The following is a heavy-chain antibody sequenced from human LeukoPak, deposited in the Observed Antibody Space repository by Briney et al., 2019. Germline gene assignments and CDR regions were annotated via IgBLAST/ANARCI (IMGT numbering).Heavy chain of an antibody. Sequence: SETLSLTCSVSGGSISSHYWSWIRQPPGKRLEWIGYIYYNGNTNYNPSLKSRVTISVDTSKNQFSLKLSSVTAADTAVFCCAGSSGWHPYYFDYWGQGTLVTVSS. J-gene: IGHJ4*02. V-gene: IGHV4-59*11. CDR2: IYYNGNT. D-gene: IGHD6-19*01. CDR3: AGSSGWHPYYFDY. CDR1: GGSISSHY.